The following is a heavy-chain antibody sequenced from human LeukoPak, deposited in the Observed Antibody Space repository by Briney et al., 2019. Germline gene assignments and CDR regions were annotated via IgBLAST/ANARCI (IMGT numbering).Heavy chain of an antibody. CDR3: AKHRSGIAASGSNY. V-gene: IGHV3-23*01. CDR1: GFTFSSFA. CDR2: ISGSGGDSGGST. D-gene: IGHD6-13*01. Sequence: GGSLRLSCAASGFTFSSFAMSWVRQAPGKGLEWVSVSVISGSGGDSGGSTYYADAVKGRFTISRDDSNNTLYLQMNNLKVEDTAVYYCAKHRSGIAASGSNYWGQGTLVSVSS. J-gene: IGHJ4*02.